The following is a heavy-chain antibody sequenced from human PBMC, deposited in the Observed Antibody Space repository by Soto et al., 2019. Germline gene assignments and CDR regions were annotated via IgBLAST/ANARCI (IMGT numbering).Heavy chain of an antibody. Sequence: PGGSLRLSCAASGFTFSSYAMSWVRQAPGKGLEWVSAISGSGGSTYYADSVKGRSTISRDNSKNTLYLQMNSLRAEDTAVYYCAKDRPNYLGSSYDWFDPWGQGTRVTVSS. CDR3: AKDRPNYLGSSYDWFDP. D-gene: IGHD6-13*01. CDR2: ISGSGGST. CDR1: GFTFSSYA. V-gene: IGHV3-23*01. J-gene: IGHJ5*02.